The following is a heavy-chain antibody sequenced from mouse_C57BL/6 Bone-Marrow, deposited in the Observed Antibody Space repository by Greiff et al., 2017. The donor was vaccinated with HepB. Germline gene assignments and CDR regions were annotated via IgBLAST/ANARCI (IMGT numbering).Heavy chain of an antibody. D-gene: IGHD1-1*01. V-gene: IGHV2-6*03. Sequence: VKLMESGPGLVAPSQSLSITCTVSGFSLTSYGVHWVRQPPGKGLEWLVVIWSDGSTTYNSALKSRLSISKDNSKSQVFLKMNSLQTDDTAMYYCARLNYGHWYFDVWGTGTTVTVSS. CDR2: IWSDGST. J-gene: IGHJ1*03. CDR3: ARLNYGHWYFDV. CDR1: GFSLTSYG.